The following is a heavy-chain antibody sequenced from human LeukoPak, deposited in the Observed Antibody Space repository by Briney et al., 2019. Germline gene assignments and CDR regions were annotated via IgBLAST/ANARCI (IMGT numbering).Heavy chain of an antibody. D-gene: IGHD5-18*01. Sequence: GRSLRLSCAASGFTFGDCAMHWVRQAPGKGLEWVSFISWNSGSILYADSVKGRFSISRDNAKNSLYLQMNSLRAEDTAFYYCAKALRDTFYFYYMDVWGKGTTVTVSS. CDR2: ISWNSGSI. CDR1: GFTFGDCA. CDR3: AKALRDTFYFYYMDV. V-gene: IGHV3-9*01. J-gene: IGHJ6*03.